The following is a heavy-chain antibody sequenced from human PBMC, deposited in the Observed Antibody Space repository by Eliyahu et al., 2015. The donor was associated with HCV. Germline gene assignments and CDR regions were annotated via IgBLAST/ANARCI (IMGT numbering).Heavy chain of an antibody. Sequence: QVQLVESGGGVVQPGRSLRLSCAAXGFTFSSYAMXWVRQAPGKGLEWVAVISYDGSNKYYADSVKGRFTISRDNSKNTLYLQMNSLRAEDTAVYYCARWDIAVNWGQGTLVTVSS. V-gene: IGHV3-30-3*01. CDR3: ARWDIAVN. CDR1: GFTFSSYA. J-gene: IGHJ4*02. D-gene: IGHD6-19*01. CDR2: ISYDGSNK.